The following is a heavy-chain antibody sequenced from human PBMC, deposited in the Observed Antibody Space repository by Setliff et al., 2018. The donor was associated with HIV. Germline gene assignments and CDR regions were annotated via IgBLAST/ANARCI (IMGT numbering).Heavy chain of an antibody. D-gene: IGHD1-26*01. V-gene: IGHV5-51*01. CDR2: IYPGDYDT. J-gene: IGHJ5*02. CDR1: GYTFTSYW. CDR3: ARGLGVGATGWFDP. Sequence: GESLKISCKGSGYTFTSYWIGWVRQMPGNGLEWMGIIYPGDYDTRYSPSFQAQVTISADKSISTAYLQWSSLKDSDTAMYYCARGLGVGATGWFDPWGQGTLVTVSS.